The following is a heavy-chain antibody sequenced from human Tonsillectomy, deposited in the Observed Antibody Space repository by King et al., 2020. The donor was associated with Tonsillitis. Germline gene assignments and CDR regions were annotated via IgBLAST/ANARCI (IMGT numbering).Heavy chain of an antibody. D-gene: IGHD3-10*01. Sequence: VQLVESGGGLVQPGGSLRLSCAASGFTFSNYWMSWVRQAPGKGLEWVVNMKQDGSEKYYVDSVKGRFTISREYAKYSVYLQMNSLRVEDTAVYYCARESVEGSGYGMDVWGQESTVTAS. CDR2: MKQDGSEK. CDR3: ARESVEGSGYGMDV. V-gene: IGHV3-7*03. CDR1: GFTFSNYW. J-gene: IGHJ6*01.